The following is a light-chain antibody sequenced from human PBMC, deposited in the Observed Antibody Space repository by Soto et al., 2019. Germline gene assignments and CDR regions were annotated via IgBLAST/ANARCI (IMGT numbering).Light chain of an antibody. V-gene: IGKV1-39*01. Sequence: DTQMTQSPSSLSASVGDRISITCWASQTVSTYLNWYQQKPGKAPTLLISATSTLQSGVPSRFSGSGSGTEFTLTITSLQPEDFATYYCQQTYTTPRTFGQGTKVDIK. CDR3: QQTYTTPRT. J-gene: IGKJ1*01. CDR2: ATS. CDR1: QTVSTY.